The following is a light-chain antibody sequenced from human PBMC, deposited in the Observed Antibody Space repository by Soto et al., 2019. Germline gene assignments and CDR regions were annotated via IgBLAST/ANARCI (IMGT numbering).Light chain of an antibody. V-gene: IGLV2-14*01. J-gene: IGLJ1*01. Sequence: QSALTQPASVSGSPGQSITISCTGTSSDVGGYNYVSWYQHHPGEAPKLLIFEVTKRPSGVSNRFSGFKSGNTASLTISGLQAEDEADYFCSSYTTSATYVFGSGTKLTVL. CDR1: SSDVGGYNY. CDR2: EVT. CDR3: SSYTTSATYV.